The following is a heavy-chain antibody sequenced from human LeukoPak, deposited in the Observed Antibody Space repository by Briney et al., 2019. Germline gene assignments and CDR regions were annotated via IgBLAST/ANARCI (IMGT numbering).Heavy chain of an antibody. CDR2: ISSSGSTI. CDR3: ARPKWELLEAFDI. CDR1: GFTFSDYY. V-gene: IGHV3-11*04. D-gene: IGHD1-26*01. Sequence: GGSLRLSCAASGFTFSDYYMSWIRQAPGKGLEWVSYISSSGSTIYYADSVKGRFTISRDNAKNSLYLQMNSLRAEDTAVYYCARPKWELLEAFDIWGQGTMVTVSS. J-gene: IGHJ3*02.